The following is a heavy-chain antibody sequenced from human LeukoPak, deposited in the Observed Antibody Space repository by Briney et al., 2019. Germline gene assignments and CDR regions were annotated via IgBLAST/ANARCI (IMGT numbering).Heavy chain of an antibody. CDR3: ARGKSGGWSPYYYYGMDV. CDR1: GGSISSYY. CDR2: IYTSGST. D-gene: IGHD6-19*01. V-gene: IGHV4-4*07. J-gene: IGHJ6*02. Sequence: SETLSLTCTVSGGSISSYYWSWIRQPAGKGLEWIGRIYTSGSTNYNPSLKSRVTMSVDTSKNQFSLKLSSVTAADTAVYYCARGKSGGWSPYYYYGMDVWGQGTTVTVSS.